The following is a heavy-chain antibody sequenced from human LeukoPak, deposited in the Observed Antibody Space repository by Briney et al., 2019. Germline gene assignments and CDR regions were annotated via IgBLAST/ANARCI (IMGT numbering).Heavy chain of an antibody. V-gene: IGHV4-61*08. J-gene: IGHJ4*02. D-gene: IGHD3-10*01. Sequence: SETLSLTCTVSGASVSSGGYYWSWLRQPPGEGLEWIGYIYYSGSTNYNPSLKSRVTISVDTSKNQFSLKVSSVTAADSAVYYCARRGGSGRSFDYWGQGTLVTVSS. CDR3: ARRGGSGRSFDY. CDR1: GASVSSGGYY. CDR2: IYYSGST.